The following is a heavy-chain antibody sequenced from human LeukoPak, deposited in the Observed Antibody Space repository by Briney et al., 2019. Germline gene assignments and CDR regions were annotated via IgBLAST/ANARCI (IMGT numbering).Heavy chain of an antibody. V-gene: IGHV4-34*01. CDR1: GGSFSGYY. J-gene: IGHJ4*02. CDR3: ASVWAAAGDY. D-gene: IGHD6-13*01. CDR2: INHSGST. Sequence: PPETLSLTCAVYGGSFSGYYWSWIRQPPGKGLEWIGEINHSGSTNYNPSLKSRVTISVDTSKKQFYLKLSSVTAADTAVYYCASVWAAAGDYWGQGTLVTVSS.